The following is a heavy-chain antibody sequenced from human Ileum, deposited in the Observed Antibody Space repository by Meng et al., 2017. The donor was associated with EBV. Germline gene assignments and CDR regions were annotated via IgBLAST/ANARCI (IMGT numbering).Heavy chain of an antibody. Sequence: VYRVEYGFAFERTWGSSEVSCKPSGSAFAIYAINWVRKSPGQGPEKMRWCNTIPGNSTFAYGLKGLFVLSMDPSDSSEYLQICRLKAEDTDDYSCEVFYGDFGNHYDYWGQGTLVTVSS. V-gene: IGHV7-4-1*01. D-gene: IGHD4-17*01. J-gene: IGHJ4*02. CDR3: EVFYGDFGNHYDY. CDR2: CNTIPGNS. CDR1: GSAFAIYA.